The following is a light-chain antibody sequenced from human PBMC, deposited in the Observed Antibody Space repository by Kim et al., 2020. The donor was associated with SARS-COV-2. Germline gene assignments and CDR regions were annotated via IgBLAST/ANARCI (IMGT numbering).Light chain of an antibody. CDR2: GKN. CDR3: NSRDISGNHYV. V-gene: IGLV3-19*01. Sequence: ALGQTVRITCHRDSLRSYYASWYQQKPGQAPVLVIYGKNNRPSGIPDRFSGSSSENTASLTSTGAQAEDEAHYYCNSRDISGNHYVFGTWTKVTVL. J-gene: IGLJ1*01. CDR1: SLRSYY.